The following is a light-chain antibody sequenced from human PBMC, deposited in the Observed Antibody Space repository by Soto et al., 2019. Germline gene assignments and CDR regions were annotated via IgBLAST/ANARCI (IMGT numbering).Light chain of an antibody. CDR2: GAS. Sequence: EIVLTQSPGTLSFSPGDRATLSCRARQSVSSAHVGCYHQKPGQAPRLLIFGASSVATGIPNRVSGRGSGTNVTLTINIVEPADYAVYYCQHYGRSPSFGRGTQVEIK. CDR1: QSVSSAH. CDR3: QHYGRSPS. J-gene: IGKJ1*01. V-gene: IGKV3-20*01.